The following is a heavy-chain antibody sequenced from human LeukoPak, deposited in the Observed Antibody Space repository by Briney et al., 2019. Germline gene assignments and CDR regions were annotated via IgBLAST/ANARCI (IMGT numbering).Heavy chain of an antibody. CDR1: GGSISSYY. CDR2: IYYSGST. CDR3: ARGVLEWFSSSWWFDP. D-gene: IGHD3-3*01. Sequence: SETLSLTCTVSGGSISSYYWSWTRQPPGEGLEWIGYIYYSGSTNYNPSLKSRVTISVDTSRNQFSLKLSSVTAADTAVYYCARGVLEWFSSSWWFDPWGQGTLVTVSS. V-gene: IGHV4-59*01. J-gene: IGHJ5*02.